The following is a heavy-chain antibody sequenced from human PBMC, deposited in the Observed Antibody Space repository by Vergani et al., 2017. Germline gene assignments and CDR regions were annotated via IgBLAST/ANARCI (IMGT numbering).Heavy chain of an antibody. CDR2: IYYSGST. CDR3: AGPKIVVVTEKAFDI. J-gene: IGHJ3*02. CDR1: NDSVSNTFYY. Sequence: QVRLVESGPGLVKPSETLSLTCTVSNDSVSNTFYYWGWIRQTPGKGLEWIGSIYYSGSTYYNPSLESRVTMSVDTSKSQFSLKLSSVTAADTAVYYCAGPKIVVVTEKAFDIWGQGTMVTVSS. V-gene: IGHV4-39*01. D-gene: IGHD2-21*02.